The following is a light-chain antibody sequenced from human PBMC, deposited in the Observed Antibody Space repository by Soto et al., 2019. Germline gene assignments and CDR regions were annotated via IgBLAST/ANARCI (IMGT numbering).Light chain of an antibody. Sequence: QSVLTQPPSVSAAPGQTVTISCSGSSSNIGNNYVSWYQQLPGTAPKPLIYDNNKRPSGIPDRFSASKSGTSATLGITGLQTGDEADYYCGTWDSSLSVVVFGGGTKVTVL. CDR3: GTWDSSLSVVV. J-gene: IGLJ2*01. V-gene: IGLV1-51*01. CDR1: SSNIGNNY. CDR2: DNN.